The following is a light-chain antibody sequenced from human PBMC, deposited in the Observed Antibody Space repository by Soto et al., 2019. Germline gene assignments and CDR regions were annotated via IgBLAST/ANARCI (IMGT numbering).Light chain of an antibody. CDR3: QHHTYWPLT. Sequence: EIVLTQSPATLSLSPGERATLSCRASQSVSSNLAWYQQKPGQAPRLLIYDASNRATGIPARFSGSGSGTDFTLAISRLEPEDFAFYYCQHHTYWPLTFGGGTKVEIK. J-gene: IGKJ4*01. CDR1: QSVSSN. CDR2: DAS. V-gene: IGKV3-11*01.